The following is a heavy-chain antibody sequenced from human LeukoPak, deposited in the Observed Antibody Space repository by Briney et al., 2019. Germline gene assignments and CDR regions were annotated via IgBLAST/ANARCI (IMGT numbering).Heavy chain of an antibody. V-gene: IGHV1-2*02. Sequence: ASVKVSCKASGYTFTGYYMHWVLQAPGQGLEWMGWINPNSGGTNYAQKLQGRVTMTRDTSISTAYMELSRLRSDDTAVYYCARDLGFGDYVHYWGQGTLVTVSS. CDR2: INPNSGGT. CDR3: ARDLGFGDYVHY. J-gene: IGHJ4*02. D-gene: IGHD3-10*01. CDR1: GYTFTGYY.